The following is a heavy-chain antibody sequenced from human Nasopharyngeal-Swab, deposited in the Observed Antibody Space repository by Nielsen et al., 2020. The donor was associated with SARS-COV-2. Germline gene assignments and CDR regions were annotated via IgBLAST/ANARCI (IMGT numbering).Heavy chain of an antibody. CDR1: GGFLSCDY. J-gene: IGHJ5*02. V-gene: IGHV4-34*01. D-gene: IGHD3-3*01. CDR3: ARGQKYYDFWSGYGNWFDP. CDR2: INHSGST. Sequence: SETLSFTFAVSGGFLSCDYWRWIRQSPAKGLEWIGEINHSGSTNYNPSLKSRVTISVDTSKNHFSLKLSSVTAADTAVYYCARGQKYYDFWSGYGNWFDPWGQGSLVAVSS.